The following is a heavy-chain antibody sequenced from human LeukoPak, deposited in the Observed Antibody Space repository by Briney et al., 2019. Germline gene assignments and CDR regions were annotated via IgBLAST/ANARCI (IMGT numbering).Heavy chain of an antibody. CDR3: ARGQLRFPNYYYYGMDV. Sequence: GGSLRLSCAASGFTFSSYAMSWVRQAPGKGLEWVAVIWYDGSNKYYADSVKGRFTISRDNSKNTLYLQMNSLRAEDTAVYYCARGQLRFPNYYYYGMDVWGQGTTVTVSS. V-gene: IGHV3-33*08. D-gene: IGHD3-3*01. CDR1: GFTFSSYA. J-gene: IGHJ6*02. CDR2: IWYDGSNK.